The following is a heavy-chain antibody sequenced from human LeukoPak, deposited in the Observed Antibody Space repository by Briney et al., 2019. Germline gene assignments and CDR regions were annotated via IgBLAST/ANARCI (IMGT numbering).Heavy chain of an antibody. D-gene: IGHD6-19*01. Sequence: SETLSLTCAVYGGSFSGYYWSWIRQPPGKGLEWIGEINHSGSTNYNPSLKSRVTISVDTSKNQFSLKLSSVTAADTAVYYCARGRVYSGGRSLTKAKFDYWGQGTLVTVSS. J-gene: IGHJ4*02. CDR3: ARGRVYSGGRSLTKAKFDY. V-gene: IGHV4-34*01. CDR1: GGSFSGYY. CDR2: INHSGST.